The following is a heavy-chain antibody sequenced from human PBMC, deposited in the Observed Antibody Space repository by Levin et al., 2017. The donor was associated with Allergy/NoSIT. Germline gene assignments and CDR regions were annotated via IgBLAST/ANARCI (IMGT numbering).Heavy chain of an antibody. CDR2: IYPGDSDT. CDR1: GYSFTSYW. D-gene: IGHD3-10*01. V-gene: IGHV5-51*01. J-gene: IGHJ2*01. Sequence: GGSLRLSCKGSGYSFTSYWIGWVRQMPGKGLEWMGIIYPGDSDTRYSPSFQGQVTISADKSISTAYLQWSSLKASDTAMYYCARHPYGSGSYYGYWYFDLWGRGTLVTVSS. CDR3: ARHPYGSGSYYGYWYFDL.